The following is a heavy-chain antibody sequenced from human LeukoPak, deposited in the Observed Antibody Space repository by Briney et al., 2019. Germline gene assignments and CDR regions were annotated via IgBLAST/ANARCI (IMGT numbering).Heavy chain of an antibody. J-gene: IGHJ4*02. V-gene: IGHV4-39*01. CDR1: GGSISSSSYY. D-gene: IGHD1-26*01. Sequence: PSETLSLTCTVSGGSISSSSYYWGWIRQPPGKGLEWIGSIYYSGSTYYNPSLKSRVTISVDTSKNQFSLKLSSVTAADMAVYYCARQRSGSYFYWGQGTLVTVSS. CDR3: ARQRSGSYFY. CDR2: IYYSGST.